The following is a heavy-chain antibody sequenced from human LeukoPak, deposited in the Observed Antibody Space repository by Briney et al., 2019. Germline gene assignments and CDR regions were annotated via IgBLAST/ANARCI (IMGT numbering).Heavy chain of an antibody. V-gene: IGHV4-39*07. D-gene: IGHD2-15*01. CDR2: IYYSGTT. CDR1: GVSISSSNSY. CDR3: ARDRWSRVVAEWFDP. J-gene: IGHJ5*02. Sequence: SESLSLTCTVSGVSISSSNSYWGWIRQPPGKGLEWIGSIYYSGTTYYNPSLESRLTILLNTSKNQFSLRLTSVTAADTAVYFCARDRWSRVVAEWFDPWGQGTLVTVSS.